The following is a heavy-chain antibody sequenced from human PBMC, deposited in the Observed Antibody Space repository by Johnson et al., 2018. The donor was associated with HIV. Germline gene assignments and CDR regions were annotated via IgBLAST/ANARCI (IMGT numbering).Heavy chain of an antibody. V-gene: IGHV3-7*02. CDR3: TKVWGFYYGQYHDAFDI. CDR1: GFTFDDYG. D-gene: IGHD3-10*01. CDR2: IKQDGSEK. Sequence: VHLVESGGGLVQPGGSLRLPCAASGFTFDDYGMSWVRQAPGKGLEWVANIKQDGSEKYYVDSVKGRFTISRDNAKNSLYLQMNSLRAEDTAVYYCTKVWGFYYGQYHDAFDIWGQGTMVTVSS. J-gene: IGHJ3*02.